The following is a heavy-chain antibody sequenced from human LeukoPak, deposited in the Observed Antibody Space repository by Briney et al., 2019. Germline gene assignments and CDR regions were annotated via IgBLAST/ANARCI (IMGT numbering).Heavy chain of an antibody. D-gene: IGHD3-22*01. CDR1: GGSISSYY. J-gene: IGHJ5*02. CDR2: IYYSGST. V-gene: IGHV4-59*12. Sequence: PSETLSLTCTVSGGSISSYYWSWIRQPPGKGLEWIGYIYYSGSTYYNPSLKSRVTMSVDTSKNQFSLKLTSLTAADTAVYYCARGRAYDSDSGGYRGWFDPWGQGTLVTVSS. CDR3: ARGRAYDSDSGGYRGWFDP.